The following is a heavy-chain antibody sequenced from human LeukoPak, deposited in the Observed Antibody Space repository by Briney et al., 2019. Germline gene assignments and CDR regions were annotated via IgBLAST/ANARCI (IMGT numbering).Heavy chain of an antibody. D-gene: IGHD6-19*01. V-gene: IGHV3-30*02. CDR2: IRYDGSNK. Sequence: GGSLRLSCAASGFTFSSYGMHWVRQAPGKGLEWVAFIRYDGSNKYYADSVKDRFTISRDNSKNTLYLQMNSLRAEDTAVYYCAKDFTGIAVAENNWGQGTLVTVSS. CDR1: GFTFSSYG. CDR3: AKDFTGIAVAENN. J-gene: IGHJ4*02.